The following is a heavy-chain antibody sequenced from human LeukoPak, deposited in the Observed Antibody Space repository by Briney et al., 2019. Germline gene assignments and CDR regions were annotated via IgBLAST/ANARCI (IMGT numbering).Heavy chain of an antibody. J-gene: IGHJ4*02. CDR3: ARDRKYYYGSSGYYFDY. CDR1: GFTFSSYW. V-gene: IGHV3-7*03. Sequence: GGSLRLSCAASGFTFSSYWMSWVRQAPGKGLEWVANIRQDGSEKYYVDSVKGRFTISRDNAKNSLYLQMNSLRAEDTAVYYCARDRKYYYGSSGYYFDYWGQGTLVTVSS. CDR2: IRQDGSEK. D-gene: IGHD3-22*01.